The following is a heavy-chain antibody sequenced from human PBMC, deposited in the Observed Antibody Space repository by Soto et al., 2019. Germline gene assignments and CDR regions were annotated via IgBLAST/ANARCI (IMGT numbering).Heavy chain of an antibody. J-gene: IGHJ4*02. CDR1: GFTFRTSW. Sequence: EVQLVEAGGGLVQPGGSLRLSCAASGFTFRTSWIHWVRQAPGKGLVWVSRISGDGGTINYADSVKGRFTISRDNAKNTGYRKMNGRSANEPAVNYWTRGRNSAFDYWGQGTLFTVSS. CDR2: ISGDGGTI. D-gene: IGHD1-7*01. CDR3: TRGRNSAFDY. V-gene: IGHV3-74*01.